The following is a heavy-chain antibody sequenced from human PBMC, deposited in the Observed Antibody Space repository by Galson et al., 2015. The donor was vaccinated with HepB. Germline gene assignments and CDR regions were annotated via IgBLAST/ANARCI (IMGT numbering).Heavy chain of an antibody. CDR2: INPNSGGT. D-gene: IGHD2-2*01. CDR1: GYTFTGYY. V-gene: IGHV1-2*06. CDR3: ARAGLVVPAALTYYYYMDV. Sequence: SVKVSCKASGYTFTGYYMHWVRQAPGQGLEWMGRINPNSGGTNYAQKFQGRVTMTRDTSISTAYMELSRLRSDDTAVYYCARAGLVVPAALTYYYYMDVWGKGTTVTVSS. J-gene: IGHJ6*03.